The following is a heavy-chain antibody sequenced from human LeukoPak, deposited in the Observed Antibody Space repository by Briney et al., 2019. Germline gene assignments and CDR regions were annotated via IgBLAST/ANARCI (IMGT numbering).Heavy chain of an antibody. CDR1: GDSISTYQ. J-gene: IGHJ4*02. CDR2: ISYSGGT. Sequence: KPSETVSLTCTVSGDSISTYQWSWIRQPPGKGLEWLGYISYSGGTIYNPSLRSRVTISIDTSKNQFSLKLSSVTAADTAVYYCARVGRGDHTWGSYSFDYWGQGALVTVSS. V-gene: IGHV4-59*01. D-gene: IGHD3-16*01. CDR3: ARVGRGDHTWGSYSFDY.